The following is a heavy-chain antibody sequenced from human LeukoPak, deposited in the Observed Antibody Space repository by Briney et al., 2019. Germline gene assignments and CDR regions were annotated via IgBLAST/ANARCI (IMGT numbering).Heavy chain of an antibody. CDR1: GGSFSGYY. V-gene: IGHV4-34*01. J-gene: IGHJ4*02. CDR2: INHSGST. Sequence: PSETLSLTCAVYGGSFSGYYWSWIRQPPGKGLEWIGEINHSGSTNYNPSLKSRVTISVDTSKNQFSLKLSSVTAADTAVYYCARHGFLEWYTQGYWGQGTLVTLSS. CDR3: ARHGFLEWYTQGY. D-gene: IGHD3-3*01.